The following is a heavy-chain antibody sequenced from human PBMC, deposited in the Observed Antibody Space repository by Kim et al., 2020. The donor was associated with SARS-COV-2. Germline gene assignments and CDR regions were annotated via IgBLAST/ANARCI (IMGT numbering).Heavy chain of an antibody. CDR2: INHSGST. CDR3: ARGGWGSSFGINWFDP. CDR1: GGSFSGYY. V-gene: IGHV4-34*01. D-gene: IGHD6-13*01. Sequence: SETLSLTCAVYGGSFSGYYWSWIRQPPGKGLEWIGEINHSGSTNYNPSLKSRVTISVDTSKNQFSLKLSSVTAADTAVYYCARGGWGSSFGINWFDPWGQGTLVTVSS. J-gene: IGHJ5*02.